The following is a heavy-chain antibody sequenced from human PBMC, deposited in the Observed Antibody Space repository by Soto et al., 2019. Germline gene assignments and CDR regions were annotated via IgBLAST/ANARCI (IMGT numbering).Heavy chain of an antibody. CDR1: GGTFSSYA. CDR3: ARGAYDSSGYSGYYYYGMDV. J-gene: IGHJ6*02. D-gene: IGHD3-22*01. Sequence: SVKVSCKASGGTFSSYAISWVRQAPGQGLEWMGGIIPIFGTANYAQKLQGRATITADESTSTAYMELSSLRSEDTAVYYCARGAYDSSGYSGYYYYGMDVWGQGTTVTVSS. V-gene: IGHV1-69*13. CDR2: IIPIFGTA.